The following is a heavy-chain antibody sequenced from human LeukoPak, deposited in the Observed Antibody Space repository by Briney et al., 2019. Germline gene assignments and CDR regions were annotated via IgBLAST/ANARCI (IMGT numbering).Heavy chain of an antibody. CDR3: ARERYSSSSTGVAAFDI. V-gene: IGHV4-59*01. D-gene: IGHD6-6*01. J-gene: IGHJ3*02. CDR2: IYYSGST. CDR1: GGSISSYY. Sequence: SETLSLTCTVSGGSISSYYWSWIRQPPGKGLEWIGYIYYSGSTNYNPSLKSRVTISVDTSKNQFSLKLSSVTAADTAVYYCARERYSSSSTGVAAFDIWGQGTMVTVSS.